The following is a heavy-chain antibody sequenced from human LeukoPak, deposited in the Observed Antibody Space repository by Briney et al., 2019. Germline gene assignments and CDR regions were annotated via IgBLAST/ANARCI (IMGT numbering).Heavy chain of an antibody. CDR1: GFTFDNYA. Sequence: GGSLRLSCAAFGFTFDNYAMHWVRQAPGKGLEWVSGITWNSGEIDYADSVKGRFTISRDNAKNSLYLQMNSLRAEDTAVYYCAKCYGDYDLDDYYYYYMDVWGKGTTVTVSS. CDR2: ITWNSGEI. D-gene: IGHD4-17*01. V-gene: IGHV3-9*01. CDR3: AKCYGDYDLDDYYYYYMDV. J-gene: IGHJ6*03.